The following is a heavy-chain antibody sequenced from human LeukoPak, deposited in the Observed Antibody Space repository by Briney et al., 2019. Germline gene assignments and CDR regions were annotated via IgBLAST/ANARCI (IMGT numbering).Heavy chain of an antibody. J-gene: IGHJ4*01. Sequence: SETRSLTCTVSGASITSWYWSWLRQPAGKRLEWIGRVLNTGTTNYNPSLKSRVTMSLDTSKSQISLSMKSVTAADTAVYYCATGSGDFDHWGHGTRVTISS. CDR3: ATGSGDFDH. CDR1: GASITSWY. D-gene: IGHD1-1*01. CDR2: VLNTGTT. V-gene: IGHV4-4*07.